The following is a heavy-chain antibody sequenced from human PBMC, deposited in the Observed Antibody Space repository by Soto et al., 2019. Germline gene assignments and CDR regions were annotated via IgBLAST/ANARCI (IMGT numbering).Heavy chain of an antibody. J-gene: IGHJ5*02. Sequence: SETLSLTCTVSGGSISSSSYYWGWIRQPPGKGLEWIGSIYYSGSTYYNPSLKSRVTISVDTSKNQFSLKLSSVTAADTAMYYCARQIAVAGGGGNWFDPWGQGTLVTVSS. CDR3: ARQIAVAGGGGNWFDP. CDR2: IYYSGST. D-gene: IGHD6-19*01. V-gene: IGHV4-39*01. CDR1: GGSISSSSYY.